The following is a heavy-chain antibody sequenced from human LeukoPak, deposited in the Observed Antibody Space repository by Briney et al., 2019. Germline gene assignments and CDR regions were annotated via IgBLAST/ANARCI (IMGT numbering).Heavy chain of an antibody. Sequence: GGSLRLSCAAFGFTFSSYSMNWVRQAPGKGLEWVAVIWDDGSNEYYADSVKGRFTIFRDNRRNTLYLQMNSLRAEDTAVYSCARDHSGTQDYWGQGTLVTVSS. V-gene: IGHV3-33*08. CDR2: IWDDGSNE. D-gene: IGHD1-1*01. CDR1: GFTFSSYS. CDR3: ARDHSGTQDY. J-gene: IGHJ4*02.